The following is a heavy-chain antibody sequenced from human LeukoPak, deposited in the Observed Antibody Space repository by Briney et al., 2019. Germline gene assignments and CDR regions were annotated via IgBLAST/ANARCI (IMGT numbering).Heavy chain of an antibody. CDR2: ISYDGSNK. CDR1: GFTFSSYG. D-gene: IGHD4/OR15-4a*01. CDR3: AKDGGVLYGVDY. V-gene: IGHV3-30*18. J-gene: IGHJ4*02. Sequence: GGSLRLSCAASGFTFSSYGMHWVRQAPGKGLEWVAVISYDGSNKYYADSVKGRFTISRDNSKNTLYLQMNSLRAEDTAVYYCAKDGGVLYGVDYWGQGTLVTVSS.